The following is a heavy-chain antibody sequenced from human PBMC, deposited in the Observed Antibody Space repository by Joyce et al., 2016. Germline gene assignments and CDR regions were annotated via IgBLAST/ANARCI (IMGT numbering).Heavy chain of an antibody. CDR2: VYHHGVT. J-gene: IGHJ4*02. CDR1: SGSISSLDW. V-gene: IGHV4-4*02. CDR3: ARGREFRF. Sequence: QVQLHESGPGLVKPSGTLSLTCSISSGSISSLDWWTWARQPPGKRLEWIGEVYHHGVTNYNVARMSRVTISVDKSKNQFSQSLTSVTAADTAVYYCARGREFRFWGQGSLITVSS.